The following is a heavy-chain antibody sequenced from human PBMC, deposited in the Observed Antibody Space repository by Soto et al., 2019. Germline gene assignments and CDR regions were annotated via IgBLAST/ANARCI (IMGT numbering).Heavy chain of an antibody. J-gene: IGHJ6*02. V-gene: IGHV1-69*13. Sequence: SVKVSCKASGGTFSSYAISWVRQAPGQGLEWMGGIIPIFGTANYAQKFQGRVTITADESTSTAYMELSSLRSEDTAVYYCARVRLENYYYYGMDVWGQGTTVTVSS. CDR3: ARVRLENYYYYGMDV. CDR1: GGTFSSYA. CDR2: IIPIFGTA.